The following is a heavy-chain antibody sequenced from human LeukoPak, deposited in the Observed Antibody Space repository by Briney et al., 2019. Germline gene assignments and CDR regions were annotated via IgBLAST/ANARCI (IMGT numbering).Heavy chain of an antibody. D-gene: IGHD3/OR15-3a*01. Sequence: GGSLRLSCAASGFTVSSNYMSWVRQAPGKGLEWVSVIYSGGSTYYADSVKGRFTISRDNSKNTLYLQTSSLRAEDTAVYYCARVDWYYFDYWGQGTLVTVSS. J-gene: IGHJ4*02. CDR2: IYSGGST. CDR3: ARVDWYYFDY. V-gene: IGHV3-66*01. CDR1: GFTVSSNY.